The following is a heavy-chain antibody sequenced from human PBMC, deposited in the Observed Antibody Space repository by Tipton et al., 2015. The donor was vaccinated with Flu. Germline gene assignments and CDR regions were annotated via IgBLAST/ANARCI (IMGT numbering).Heavy chain of an antibody. J-gene: IGHJ5*01. Sequence: QLVQSGAEVKKPGESLKISCKASGYNFPTYWIGWVRQMPGKGLEWMGIIYPSDSVARYSPSFQGQVTISAATSTSTAYLQWNSLKAPDTAMYYCARQLLAELPLDPWGKGTLVSVSS. CDR2: IYPSDSVA. V-gene: IGHV5-51*01. CDR3: ARQLLAELPLDP. D-gene: IGHD1-7*01. CDR1: GYNFPTYW.